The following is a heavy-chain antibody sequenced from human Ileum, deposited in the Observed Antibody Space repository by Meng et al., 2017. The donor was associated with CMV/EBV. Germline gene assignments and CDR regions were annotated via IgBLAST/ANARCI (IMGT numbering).Heavy chain of an antibody. CDR2: IWYDGNKK. CDR3: AKDYTHFCTSTTCYPPEH. D-gene: IGHD2-2*01. Sequence: TFSNNGIHWVRRAPGKGLEWVAVIWYDGNKKFYADSVKGRFTISRDNSKNTVYLQMNSLRGEDTAVYYCAKDYTHFCTSTTCYPPEHWGQGTLVTVSS. J-gene: IGHJ1*01. CDR1: TFSNNG. V-gene: IGHV3-33*06.